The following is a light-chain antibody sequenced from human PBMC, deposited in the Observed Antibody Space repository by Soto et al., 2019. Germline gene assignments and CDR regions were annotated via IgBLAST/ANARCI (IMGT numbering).Light chain of an antibody. Sequence: QPVLTQPPSASGTPGQRVTISCSGGSSISGSTVNWYQQLPGTAPKLLIYNHNQRPSGVPDRFSASKSGTSASLAISGLQSDDEADYFCAAWDDTLNGLLFGGGTKLTVL. CDR2: NHN. CDR3: AAWDDTLNGLL. J-gene: IGLJ3*02. V-gene: IGLV1-44*01. CDR1: SSISGST.